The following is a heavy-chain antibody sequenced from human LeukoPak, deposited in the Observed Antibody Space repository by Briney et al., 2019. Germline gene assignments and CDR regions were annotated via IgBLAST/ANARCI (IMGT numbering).Heavy chain of an antibody. Sequence: ASVKVSCKASGYSFTDYYMHWVRQAPGQGLQWMGCINPNSGGTNYAQKFQGRVTMTTDTSMSTAYMELSRLTSDDTAVYYCARAGGRSWFDPWGQGTLVTASS. CDR1: GYSFTDYY. CDR2: INPNSGGT. CDR3: ARAGGRSWFDP. V-gene: IGHV1-2*02. J-gene: IGHJ5*02.